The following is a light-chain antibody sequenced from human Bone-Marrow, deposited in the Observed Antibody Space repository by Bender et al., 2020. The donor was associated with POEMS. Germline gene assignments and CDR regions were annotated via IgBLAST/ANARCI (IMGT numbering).Light chain of an antibody. CDR2: DVF. CDR3: SSYAGGDNWI. CDR1: AVGGFDY. J-gene: IGLJ1*01. Sequence: QSALTQPASVSGSPGQSITISCTGTAVGGFDYVSWYQQFPGTAPKLIIYDVFNRPSGVSDRFSGSKSGTTASLTISVLQAEDEADYYCSSYAGGDNWIFGTGTQVTVL. V-gene: IGLV2-14*03.